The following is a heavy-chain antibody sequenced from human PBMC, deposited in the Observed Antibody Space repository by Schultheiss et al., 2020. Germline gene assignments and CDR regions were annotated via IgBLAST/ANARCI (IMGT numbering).Heavy chain of an antibody. CDR3: TAPHLYDGMDV. J-gene: IGHJ6*02. Sequence: GESLKISCAASGFIFSSHGMHWVRQAPGKGLEWVAVVWYDGTYKDLPDSVKGRFTISRDNSKNTLYLQMNSLRSEDTAVYYCTAPHLYDGMDVWGQGTTVTVSS. D-gene: IGHD3-16*01. V-gene: IGHV3-33*01. CDR2: VWYDGTYK. CDR1: GFIFSSHG.